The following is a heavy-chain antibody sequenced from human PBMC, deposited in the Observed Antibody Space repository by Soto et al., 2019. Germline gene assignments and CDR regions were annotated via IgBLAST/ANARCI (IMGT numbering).Heavy chain of an antibody. V-gene: IGHV4-59*01. CDR3: ARRYGGNFDY. D-gene: IGHD1-26*01. J-gene: IGHJ4*02. CDR2: IYYSGST. Sequence: QVQESGPGLVKPSETLSLTCTVSGGSISSYYWSWIRQPPGKGLEWIGYIYYSGSTNYNPSLKSRVTISVDTSKSQVSLKLSSVTAADTAVYYCARRYGGNFDYWGQGTLVTVSS. CDR1: GGSISSYY.